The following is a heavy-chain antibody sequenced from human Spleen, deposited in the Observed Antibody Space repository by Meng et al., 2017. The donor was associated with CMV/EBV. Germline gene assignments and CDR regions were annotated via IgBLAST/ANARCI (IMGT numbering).Heavy chain of an antibody. Sequence: SCKAYGYSFIAYYRHWVRQAPGQGLEWMGIINPNGGSTGYAQKFRGRFTMTRDTSTSTFYMELSSLRSDDTAVYYCARDKEEVGFFDYWGQGTLVTVSS. CDR2: INPNGGST. V-gene: IGHV1-46*01. CDR1: GYSFIAYY. J-gene: IGHJ4*02. CDR3: ARDKEEVGFFDY. D-gene: IGHD1-26*01.